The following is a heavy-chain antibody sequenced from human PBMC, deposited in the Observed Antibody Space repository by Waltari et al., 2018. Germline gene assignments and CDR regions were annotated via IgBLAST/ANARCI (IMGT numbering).Heavy chain of an antibody. CDR2: ISPSSAHI. D-gene: IGHD3-22*01. V-gene: IGHV3-21*01. J-gene: IGHJ4*02. Sequence: EVHLVESGGGLVKPGGSLRLSCAASGFTFSTYSMNWVRQAPGKGLEWVSSISPSSAHIYYADSVKGRVTISRDNARDSLYLEMNSLRPDDTAVYYCARGGVTTRGYDSWGQGTVVAVSS. CDR3: ARGGVTTRGYDS. CDR1: GFTFSTYS.